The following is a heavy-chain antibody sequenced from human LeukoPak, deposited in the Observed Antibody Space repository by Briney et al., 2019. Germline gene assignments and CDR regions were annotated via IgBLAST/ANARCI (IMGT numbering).Heavy chain of an antibody. CDR1: GGSISSGGYY. D-gene: IGHD2-2*01. CDR2: IYYSGST. CDR3: ARGVIPAVHLDV. Sequence: SETLSLTCTVSGGSISSGGYYWIWIRHHPGKGLEGMGYIYYSGSTYYNPSLKSRVTISVDTSKNQFSLKLSSVTAADTAVYYCARGVIPAVHLDVWGKGTTVTVSS. J-gene: IGHJ6*04. V-gene: IGHV4-31*03.